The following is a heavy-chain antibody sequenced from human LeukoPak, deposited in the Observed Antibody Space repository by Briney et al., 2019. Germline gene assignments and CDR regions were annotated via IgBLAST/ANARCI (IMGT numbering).Heavy chain of an antibody. V-gene: IGHV3-21*01. D-gene: IGHD1-26*01. CDR3: ARWWVGALKPRAFDV. Sequence: GGSLRLSCAASGFSFGAYVMDWVRQAPGKGLEWVSSVSSNSYYIYYADSVRGRFTISRDNAKNSVFLQMNSLRAEDTAIYYCARWWVGALKPRAFDVWGQGTMVTVS. CDR2: VSSNSYYI. J-gene: IGHJ3*01. CDR1: GFSFGAYV.